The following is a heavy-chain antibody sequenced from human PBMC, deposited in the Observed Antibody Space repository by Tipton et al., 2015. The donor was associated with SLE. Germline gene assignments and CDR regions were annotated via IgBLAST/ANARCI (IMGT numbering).Heavy chain of an antibody. Sequence: SLRLSCAASGFSFSSYWMTWVRQAPGKGLEWVANIRQDGSEKHYVDSVRGRFTISRDNAKNSLDLQMTGLRDKDTAVYYCARAKDMIFHLIGMDVWDQGP. V-gene: IGHV3-7*01. D-gene: IGHD3/OR15-3a*01. CDR1: GFSFSSYW. CDR2: IRQDGSEK. CDR3: ARAKDMIFHLIGMDV. J-gene: IGHJ6*02.